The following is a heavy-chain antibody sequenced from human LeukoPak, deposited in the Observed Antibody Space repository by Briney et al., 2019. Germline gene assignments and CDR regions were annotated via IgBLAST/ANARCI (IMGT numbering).Heavy chain of an antibody. CDR2: IYYTGST. CDR3: ARAIGCSSTSCYLGYYYYYYMDV. J-gene: IGHJ6*03. CDR1: GGSISSSSYY. Sequence: SETLSRTGTVYGGSISSSSYYWGWIRQPPGKGLEWIGSIYYTGSTHYNPSLKSRVTISVDTSKDQFSLKLSSVTAADTAVYYCARAIGCSSTSCYLGYYYYYYMDVWGKGTTVTVSS. V-gene: IGHV4-39*07. D-gene: IGHD2-2*01.